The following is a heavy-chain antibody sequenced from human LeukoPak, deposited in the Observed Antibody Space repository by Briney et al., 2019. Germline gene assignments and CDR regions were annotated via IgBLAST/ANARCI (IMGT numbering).Heavy chain of an antibody. D-gene: IGHD1-26*01. Sequence: GGSLRLSCAVSGFTFRSYAMSWVRQAPGKGLEWVASITGGGITAYYADSVKGRFTISRDNSKNTLYLQMNSLRVEDTAVYYCAKNTVGETIGWDAYDIRGHGTLGAVSS. CDR1: GFTFRSYA. J-gene: IGHJ3*02. V-gene: IGHV3-23*01. CDR2: ITGGGITA. CDR3: AKNTVGETIGWDAYDI.